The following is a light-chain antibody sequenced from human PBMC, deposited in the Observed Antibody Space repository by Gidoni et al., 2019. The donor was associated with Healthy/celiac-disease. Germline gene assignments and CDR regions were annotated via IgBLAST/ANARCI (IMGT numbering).Light chain of an antibody. CDR3: QQSDNAPTT. J-gene: IGKJ4*01. V-gene: IGKV1-9*01. CDR2: FAS. Sequence: DIQMTQSPSFLSASVGDSVTITCRASQDVSNHLAWYQQKPGKAPKLLMYFASTLQSGVPSRFSGSGSGTEFTLTISSLQPEDFATYYCQQSDNAPTTFGGGTKVEIK. CDR1: QDVSNH.